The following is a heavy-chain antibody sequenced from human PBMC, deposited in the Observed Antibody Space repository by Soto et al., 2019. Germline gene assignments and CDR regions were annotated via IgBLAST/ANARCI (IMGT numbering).Heavy chain of an antibody. D-gene: IGHD6-19*01. V-gene: IGHV4-4*02. Sequence: QVQLQESGPGLVRPSGTLSHTCAVSGGSISSNHWWSWVRQPPGKGLEWIGEVYHSGTTNHSPSLKSRVTISIDKSKNQFSLRLNSVTAADTAVYYCARGGISYSSGRDNWFDPWGQGTLVTVSS. CDR1: GGSISSNHW. CDR3: ARGGISYSSGRDNWFDP. J-gene: IGHJ5*02. CDR2: VYHSGTT.